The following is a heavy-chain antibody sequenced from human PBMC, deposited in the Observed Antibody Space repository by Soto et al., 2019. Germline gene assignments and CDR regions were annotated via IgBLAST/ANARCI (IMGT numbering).Heavy chain of an antibody. J-gene: IGHJ4*02. Sequence: GGSLRPSCAASGFTFSSYALHWVRQAPGKGLEWVAVTSYDGSNKYYADSVKGRFTISRDNSKNTLYLQMNSLRPDDTAMYYCARDGVSSTDYTWNYGTYFDYWGPGALVTVSS. CDR1: GFTFSSYA. D-gene: IGHD1-1*01. CDR2: TSYDGSNK. CDR3: ARDGVSSTDYTWNYGTYFDY. V-gene: IGHV3-30-3*01.